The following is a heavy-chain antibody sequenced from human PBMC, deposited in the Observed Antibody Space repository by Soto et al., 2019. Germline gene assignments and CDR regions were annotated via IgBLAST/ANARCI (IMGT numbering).Heavy chain of an antibody. Sequence: GGSLRLSCAASGFTVSSNYMSWVRQAPGKGLEWVSVIYSGGSTSYADSVKGRFTISRDNSKNTLYLQMNSLRAEDTAVYYCAREYYDSSGYYYCYYYYGMNVWGQGTTVTFSS. CDR3: AREYYDSSGYYYCYYYYGMNV. J-gene: IGHJ6*02. CDR1: GFTVSSNY. CDR2: IYSGGST. V-gene: IGHV3-53*01. D-gene: IGHD3-22*01.